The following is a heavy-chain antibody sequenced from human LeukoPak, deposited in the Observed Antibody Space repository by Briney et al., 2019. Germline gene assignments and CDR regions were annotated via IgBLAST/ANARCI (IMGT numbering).Heavy chain of an antibody. Sequence: PGGSLRLSCAASGFTFSDHYMDWVRQAPGKGLEWVGRTRKKTNSYTTEYAASVKGRFTISRDDSKNSLYLQMNSLKAEDTAVYYCARGGGSYSDWFDPWGQGTLVTVSS. CDR1: GFTFSDHY. CDR2: TRKKTNSYTT. J-gene: IGHJ5*02. D-gene: IGHD1-26*01. CDR3: ARGGGSYSDWFDP. V-gene: IGHV3-72*01.